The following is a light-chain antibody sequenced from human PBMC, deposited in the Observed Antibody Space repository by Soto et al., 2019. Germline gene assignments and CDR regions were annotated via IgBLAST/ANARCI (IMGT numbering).Light chain of an antibody. CDR1: QTVRNNY. CDR3: QQYGSSPPSST. Sequence: EIVLTQSPGTLSLSPGERATLSCRASQTVRNNYLAWYQQKPGQAPRLLIYDASSRATGIPDRFSGGGSGTDFTLTIGRLEPEDFAVYYCQQYGSSPPSSTFGQGTRLEIK. J-gene: IGKJ5*01. CDR2: DAS. V-gene: IGKV3-20*01.